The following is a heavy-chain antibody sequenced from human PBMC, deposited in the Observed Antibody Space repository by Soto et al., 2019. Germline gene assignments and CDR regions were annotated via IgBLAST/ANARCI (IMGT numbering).Heavy chain of an antibody. CDR2: IYYSGST. Sequence: QVQLQESGPGLVKPSQTLSLTCTVSGGSISSGGYYSSWIRQHPGKRLEWIGYIYYSGSTCYNPSLKSRVTISVDTFQNQFSLKLSSVTAADTAVYYCARDQGNILTGYNWFDPWGQGTLVTVSS. J-gene: IGHJ5*02. V-gene: IGHV4-31*03. CDR3: ARDQGNILTGYNWFDP. CDR1: GGSISSGGYY. D-gene: IGHD3-9*01.